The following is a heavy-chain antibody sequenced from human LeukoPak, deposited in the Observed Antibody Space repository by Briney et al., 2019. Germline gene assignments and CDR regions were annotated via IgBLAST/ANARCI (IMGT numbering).Heavy chain of an antibody. J-gene: IGHJ3*02. Sequence: ASVKVSCKASGNTFSSYFIHWVRQAPGHGLEWMGIISPSGGTTSYAQEFQSRVTMTRDTSTSTVYMELSSPRSEDTAVYYCGRVTLYAFDIWGQGTMVTVSS. CDR2: ISPSGGTT. V-gene: IGHV1-46*01. D-gene: IGHD4-23*01. CDR1: GNTFSSYF. CDR3: GRVTLYAFDI.